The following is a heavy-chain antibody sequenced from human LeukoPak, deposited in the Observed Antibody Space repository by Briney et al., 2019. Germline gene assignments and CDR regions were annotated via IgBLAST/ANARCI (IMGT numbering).Heavy chain of an antibody. D-gene: IGHD3-22*01. CDR1: GFPFRNFW. J-gene: IGHJ4*02. V-gene: IGHV3-7*01. Sequence: GESLKISFAASGFPFRNFWMSWVRQAPGRGLEWVANIHPEGNEKYHVESVKGRFTISRDNPKSSLFLQMNGLRAEDTAVYYCARDHRYYYDSSGLDYWGQGTLVTVSS. CDR3: ARDHRYYYDSSGLDY. CDR2: IHPEGNEK.